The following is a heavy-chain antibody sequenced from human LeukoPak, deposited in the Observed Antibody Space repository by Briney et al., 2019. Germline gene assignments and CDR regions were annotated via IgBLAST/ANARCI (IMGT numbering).Heavy chain of an antibody. D-gene: IGHD6-13*01. CDR2: ISAYNGNT. CDR3: ARVPRIAAAATTWGHWYFDL. V-gene: IGHV1-18*01. J-gene: IGHJ2*01. Sequence: GASVKVSWKASGYTFASYGISWVRQAPGQGLEWMGWISAYNGNTNYAQKLQGRVTMTTDTSTSTAYMELRSLRSDDTAVYYCARVPRIAAAATTWGHWYFDLWGRGTLVTVFS. CDR1: GYTFASYG.